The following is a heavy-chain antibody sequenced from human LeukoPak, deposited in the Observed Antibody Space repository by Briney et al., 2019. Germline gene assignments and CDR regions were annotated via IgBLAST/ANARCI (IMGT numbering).Heavy chain of an antibody. Sequence: GASVKVSCKASGGTFSSYAISWVRQAPGQGLEWMGGIIPIFGTANYAQKFQGRVTITTDESTSTAYMELSSLRSEDTAVHYCARDRAYSYGHYYYYYYMDVWGKGTTVTVSS. J-gene: IGHJ6*03. CDR3: ARDRAYSYGHYYYYYYMDV. CDR2: IIPIFGTA. D-gene: IGHD5-18*01. CDR1: GGTFSSYA. V-gene: IGHV1-69*05.